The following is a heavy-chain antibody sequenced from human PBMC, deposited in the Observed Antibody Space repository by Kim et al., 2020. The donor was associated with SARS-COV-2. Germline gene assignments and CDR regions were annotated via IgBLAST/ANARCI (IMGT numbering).Heavy chain of an antibody. CDR3: AIGENYYGSGSYSPVCG. J-gene: IGHJ4*02. D-gene: IGHD3-10*01. CDR2: IYSGGSST. CDR1: GFTFSSYA. V-gene: IGHV3-23*03. Sequence: GGSLRLSCAASGFTFSSYAMSWVRQAPGKGLEWVSVIYSGGSSTYYADSVKGRFTISRDNSKNTLYLQMNSLRAEDTAVYYCAIGENYYGSGSYSPVCGWGQGTLVTVSS.